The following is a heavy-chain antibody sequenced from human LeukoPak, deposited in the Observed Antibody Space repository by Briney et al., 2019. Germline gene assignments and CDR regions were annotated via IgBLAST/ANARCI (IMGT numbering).Heavy chain of an antibody. CDR1: GFTFSDHY. CDR2: ISSSGSPI. V-gene: IGHV3-11*04. CDR3: ARNTPGRVYFDY. Sequence: KSGGSLRLSCAASGFTFSDHYMDWVRQAPGKGLEWVSYISSSGSPIYYADSVKGRFTISRDNAKNSLYLQMNSLRDEDTAVYYCARNTPGRVYFDYWGQGTLVTVSS. D-gene: IGHD1-26*01. J-gene: IGHJ4*02.